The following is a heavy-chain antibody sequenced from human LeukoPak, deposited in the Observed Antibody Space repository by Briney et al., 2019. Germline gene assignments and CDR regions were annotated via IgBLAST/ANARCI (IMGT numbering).Heavy chain of an antibody. CDR2: IYHSGST. CDR3: AGWHNYYGSGSYYQGFDY. V-gene: IGHV4-38-2*01. D-gene: IGHD3-10*01. J-gene: IGHJ4*02. CDR1: GYSSSSGYY. Sequence: SETLSLXCAVSGYSSSSGYYWGWIQQPPGKGLEWIGSIYHSGSTYYNPSLKSRVTISVDTSKNQFSLKLSSVTAADTAVYYCAGWHNYYGSGSYYQGFDYWGQGTLVTVSS.